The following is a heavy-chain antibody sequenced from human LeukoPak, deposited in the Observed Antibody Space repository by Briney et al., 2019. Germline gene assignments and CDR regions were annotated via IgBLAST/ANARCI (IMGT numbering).Heavy chain of an antibody. D-gene: IGHD3-10*01. Sequence: PSETLSLTCTVSGGSISSSSYYWGWIRQPPGKGLEWIGSTYYSGSTYYNPSLKSRVTISVDTSKNQFSLKLSSVTAADTAVYYCARDYSELWFGNDYWGQGTLVTVSS. J-gene: IGHJ4*02. CDR1: GGSISSSSYY. CDR3: ARDYSELWFGNDY. V-gene: IGHV4-39*07. CDR2: TYYSGST.